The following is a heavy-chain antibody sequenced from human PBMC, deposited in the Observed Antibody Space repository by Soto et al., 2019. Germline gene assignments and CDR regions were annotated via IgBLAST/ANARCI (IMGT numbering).Heavy chain of an antibody. CDR2: ISSNGGST. V-gene: IGHV3-64D*08. D-gene: IGHD3-9*01. J-gene: IGHJ4*02. Sequence: HPGGSLRLSCSASGFTFSSYAMHWVRQAPGKGLEYVSAISSNGGSTYYADSVKGRFTISRGNSKNTLYLQMSSLRAEDTAVYYCVKSVLRYFDWLLSVFDYWGQGTLVTVSS. CDR3: VKSVLRYFDWLLSVFDY. CDR1: GFTFSSYA.